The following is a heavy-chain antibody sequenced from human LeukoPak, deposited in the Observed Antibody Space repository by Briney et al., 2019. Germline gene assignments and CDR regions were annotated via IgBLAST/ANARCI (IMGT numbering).Heavy chain of an antibody. CDR2: IIPIFGMA. J-gene: IGHJ3*02. CDR3: ARVGIDAFDI. V-gene: IGHV1-69*04. CDR1: GGTFSSYA. Sequence: SVKVSCRASGGTFSSYAISWVRQAPGQGLEWMGRIIPIFGMANYAQKFQGRVTITADKSTSTAYMELSSLRSEDTAVYYCARVGIDAFDIWGQGTMVTVSS.